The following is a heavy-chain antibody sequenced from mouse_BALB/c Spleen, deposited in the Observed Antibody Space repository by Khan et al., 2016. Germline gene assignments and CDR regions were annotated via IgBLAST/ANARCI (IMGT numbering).Heavy chain of an antibody. CDR1: GFTFSGFW. J-gene: IGHJ2*01. V-gene: IGHV11-2*02. D-gene: IGHD1-1*02. CDR3: MRYGGYYFDY. CDR2: INADGSAI. Sequence: EVQLLETGGGLVQPGGSQGLSCEGSGFTFSGFWMSWVRQTPGKTLEWIGDINADGSAINYAPSIKDRFTIFRDNDKNTLYLQMSNVRSEDTATYFCMRYGGYYFDYWGQGTTLTVSS.